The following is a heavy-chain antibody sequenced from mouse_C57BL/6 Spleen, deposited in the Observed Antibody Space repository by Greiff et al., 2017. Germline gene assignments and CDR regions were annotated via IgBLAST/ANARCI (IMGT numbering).Heavy chain of an antibody. D-gene: IGHD3-3*01. CDR2: INYDGSST. CDR3: AREWGRDWYFDV. V-gene: IGHV5-16*01. Sequence: EVQRVESEGGLVQPGSSMKLSCTASGFTFSDYYMAWVRQVPEKGLEWVANINYDGSSTYYLDSLKSRFIISRDNAKNILYLQMSSLKSEDTATYYCAREWGRDWYFDVWGTGTTVTVSS. CDR1: GFTFSDYY. J-gene: IGHJ1*03.